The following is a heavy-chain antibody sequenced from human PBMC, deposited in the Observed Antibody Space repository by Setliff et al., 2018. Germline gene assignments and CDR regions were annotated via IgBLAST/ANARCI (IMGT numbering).Heavy chain of an antibody. D-gene: IGHD1-26*01. CDR2: VYYNGAA. CDR1: GGSISTYY. Sequence: LSLTCTVSGGSISTYYWSWIRQPPGKGLEFIGYVYYNGAANYSPSLKSRVTITVDTSKNRFSLRLRSVTAADTAVYYCARDRVIVGPGRRGYYFDYWGQGTLVTVSS. CDR3: ARDRVIVGPGRRGYYFDY. J-gene: IGHJ4*02. V-gene: IGHV4-59*01.